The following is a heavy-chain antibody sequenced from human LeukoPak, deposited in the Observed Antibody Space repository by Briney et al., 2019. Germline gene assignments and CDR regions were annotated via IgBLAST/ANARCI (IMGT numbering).Heavy chain of an antibody. V-gene: IGHV4-30-4*01. CDR2: IHYSGNT. J-gene: IGHJ4*02. CDR1: GGSSRSGDYF. D-gene: IGHD4-23*01. Sequence: SETLSLTCAVSGGSSRSGDYFWSWIRPRPGKGLEWFGHIHYSGNTYYNPSLKSRVSISVDTSKNQFSLKLSSVTAADTAVYYCARENNDYGGKKAFDYWGQGTLVTVSS. CDR3: ARENNDYGGKKAFDY.